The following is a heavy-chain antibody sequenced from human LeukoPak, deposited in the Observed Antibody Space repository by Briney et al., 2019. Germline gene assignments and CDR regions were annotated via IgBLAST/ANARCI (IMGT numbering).Heavy chain of an antibody. CDR1: GGTFSSYA. CDR3: ARESARIAVAGPDY. Sequence: SVKVSCKASGGTFSSYAISWVRQAPGQGLEWMGGIIPIFGTANYAQKFQGRVTITADESTSTAYMELSRLRSDDTAVYYCARESARIAVAGPDYWGQGTLVTVSS. J-gene: IGHJ4*02. D-gene: IGHD6-19*01. CDR2: IIPIFGTA. V-gene: IGHV1-69*13.